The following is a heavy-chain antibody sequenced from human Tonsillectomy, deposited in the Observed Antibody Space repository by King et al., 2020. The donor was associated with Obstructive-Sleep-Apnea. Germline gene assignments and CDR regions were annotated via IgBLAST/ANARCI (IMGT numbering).Heavy chain of an antibody. CDR1: GGSISSSSYY. Sequence: QLQESGPGLVKPSETLSLTCTVSGGSISSSSYYWGWIRQPPGKGLEWIGSIYYSGSTYYNPSLKSRVTISVDTSKNQFSLKLSPVTAAETAVYYWAREWLGAYCGGDCYRYYYYGMDVWGQGTTVTVSS. CDR3: AREWLGAYCGGDCYRYYYYGMDV. J-gene: IGHJ6*02. V-gene: IGHV4-39*07. CDR2: IYYSGST. D-gene: IGHD2-21*02.